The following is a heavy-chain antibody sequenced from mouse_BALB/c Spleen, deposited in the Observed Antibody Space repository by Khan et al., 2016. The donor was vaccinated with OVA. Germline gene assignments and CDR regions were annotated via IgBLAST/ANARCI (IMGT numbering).Heavy chain of an antibody. CDR3: DRRRIFDGYYGGAMDY. CDR2: ISSDSSTI. D-gene: IGHD2-3*01. J-gene: IGHJ4*01. Sequence: EVQLVESGGNLVQPGGSRKLSCAASGFTFSGFGMHWVRQAPEKGLEWVAYISSDSSTIYYADTVKGRFTISRDNPKNTLFLQMTSLRSEDTAMYYCDRRRIFDGYYGGAMDYWGQGTSVTVSS. CDR1: GFTFSGFG. V-gene: IGHV5-17*02.